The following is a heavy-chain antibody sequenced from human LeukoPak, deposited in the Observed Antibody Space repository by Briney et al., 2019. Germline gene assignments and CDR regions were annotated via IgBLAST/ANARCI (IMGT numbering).Heavy chain of an antibody. CDR1: GYTFTSYD. CDR2: MNPNSGIT. Sequence: GASVKVSCKASGYTFTSYDINWVRQATGQGLEWMGWMNPNSGITGYAQKFQGRVTITRNTSISTAYMELSSLRSEDTAVYHCARGLMVRGAYWFDPWGQGTLVTVSS. J-gene: IGHJ5*02. V-gene: IGHV1-8*03. D-gene: IGHD3-10*01. CDR3: ARGLMVRGAYWFDP.